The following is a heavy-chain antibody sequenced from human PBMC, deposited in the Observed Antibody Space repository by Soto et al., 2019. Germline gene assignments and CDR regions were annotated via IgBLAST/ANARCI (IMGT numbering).Heavy chain of an antibody. V-gene: IGHV4-31*03. J-gene: IGHJ4*02. D-gene: IGHD3-10*01. CDR2: IYDSGNT. CDR3: ARSITMFRGVRFYFDY. CDR1: GGSISSGGFH. Sequence: SETLSLTCSVSGGSISSGGFHWSWIRQHPGKGLEWIGNIYDSGNTYYNPSLKSRVSISVDTSKNQFSLNLTSVTAADTAVYYCARSITMFRGVRFYFDYWGQGTLVTISS.